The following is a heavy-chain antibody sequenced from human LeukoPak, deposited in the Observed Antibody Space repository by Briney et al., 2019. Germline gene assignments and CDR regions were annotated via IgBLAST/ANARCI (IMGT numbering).Heavy chain of an antibody. CDR3: ARGIVVVPAAIPRYYYYYMDV. Sequence: SETLSLTCAVYGGSFSGYYWSWIRQPPGKGLEWIGEINHSGSTNYNPSLKSRVTISVDTSKNQFSLKLSSVTAADTAVYYCARGIVVVPAAIPRYYYYYMDVWGKGTTVTVSS. CDR2: INHSGST. D-gene: IGHD2-2*02. V-gene: IGHV4-34*01. CDR1: GGSFSGYY. J-gene: IGHJ6*03.